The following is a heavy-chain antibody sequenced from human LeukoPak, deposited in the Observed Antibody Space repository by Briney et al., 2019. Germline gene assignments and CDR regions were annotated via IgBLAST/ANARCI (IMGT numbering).Heavy chain of an antibody. V-gene: IGHV4-30-4*08. CDR2: IYYSGST. CDR3: ARDLVISGSPDYFDY. CDR1: GGSISSGDYY. D-gene: IGHD1-14*01. Sequence: PSETLSLTCTVSGGSISSGDYYWSWIRQPPGKGLEWIGYIYYSGSTYYNPSLKSRVTISVDTSKNQFSLKLSSVTAADTAVYYCARDLVISGSPDYFDYWGQGTLVTVSS. J-gene: IGHJ4*02.